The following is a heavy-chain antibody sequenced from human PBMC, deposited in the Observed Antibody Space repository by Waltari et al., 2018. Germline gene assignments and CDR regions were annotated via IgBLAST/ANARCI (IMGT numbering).Heavy chain of an antibody. Sequence: QVQLQESGPGLVKPSETLSLTCAVYGYSISSGYYWGWVRQPPGKGLEWIGSIYHSGSTYYNPSLKSRVTISVDTSKNQFSLKLSSVTAADTAVYYCVGYCSSTSCRGQNYWGQGTLVTVSS. CDR1: GYSISSGYY. J-gene: IGHJ4*02. D-gene: IGHD2-2*01. CDR3: VGYCSSTSCRGQNY. V-gene: IGHV4-38-2*01. CDR2: IYHSGST.